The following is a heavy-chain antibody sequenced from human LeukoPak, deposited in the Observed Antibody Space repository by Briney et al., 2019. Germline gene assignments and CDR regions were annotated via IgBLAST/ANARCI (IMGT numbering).Heavy chain of an antibody. CDR1: GFTFSNYW. CDR3: AGTGGYPNWFDP. D-gene: IGHD3-22*01. V-gene: IGHV3-7*03. Sequence: GSLRLSCAASGFTFSNYWMRWVRQAPGKGLEWVATIKDDGGDKYYVDSVKGRFTISRDNAKNSLYLQMNSLRAEDTAVYYCAGTGGYPNWFDPWGQGTLVTVSS. CDR2: IKDDGGDK. J-gene: IGHJ5*02.